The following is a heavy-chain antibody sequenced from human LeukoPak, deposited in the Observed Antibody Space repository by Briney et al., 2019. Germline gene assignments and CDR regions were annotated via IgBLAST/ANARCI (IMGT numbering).Heavy chain of an antibody. V-gene: IGHV1-18*01. CDR1: GYTFTSYG. CDR2: ISAYNGNT. D-gene: IGHD3-9*01. Sequence: ASVKASCKASGYTFTSYGISWVRQAPGQGLEWMGWISAYNGNTNYAQKLQGRVTMTTDTSTSTAYMELRSLRSDDTAVYYCARAKGYYDILTGYSPYYFDYWGQGTLVTVSS. J-gene: IGHJ4*02. CDR3: ARAKGYYDILTGYSPYYFDY.